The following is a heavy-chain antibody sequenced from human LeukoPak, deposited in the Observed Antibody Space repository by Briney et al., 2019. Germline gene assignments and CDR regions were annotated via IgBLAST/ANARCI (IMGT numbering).Heavy chain of an antibody. J-gene: IGHJ3*02. CDR1: GFTFDDYG. V-gene: IGHV3-20*01. Sequence: PGGSLRLSCAASGFTFDDYGMSWVRQAPGKGLEWVSGINWNGGSTSYADSVKGRFTISRDNAKNSLYLQMNSLRAEDTALYHCARFREYYDSSGPWRIDAFDIWGQGTMVTVSS. CDR3: ARFREYYDSSGPWRIDAFDI. D-gene: IGHD3-22*01. CDR2: INWNGGST.